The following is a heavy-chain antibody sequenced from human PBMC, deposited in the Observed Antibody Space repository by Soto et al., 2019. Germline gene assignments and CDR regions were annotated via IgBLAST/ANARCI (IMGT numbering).Heavy chain of an antibody. V-gene: IGHV4-59*01. CDR1: GGSISSYY. J-gene: IGHJ4*02. Sequence: SETLSLTCTVSGGSISSYYWSWIRQPPGKGLEWIGYIYYSGSTNYNPSLKSRVTISVDTSKNQFSLKLSSVTAADTAVHYCARAPPYYYDSSGYYGPFDYWGQGTLVTVSS. CDR3: ARAPPYYYDSSGYYGPFDY. CDR2: IYYSGST. D-gene: IGHD3-22*01.